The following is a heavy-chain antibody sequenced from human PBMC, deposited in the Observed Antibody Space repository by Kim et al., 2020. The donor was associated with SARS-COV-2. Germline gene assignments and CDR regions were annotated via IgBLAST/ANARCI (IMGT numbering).Heavy chain of an antibody. CDR2: IIPIFGTA. CDR1: GGTSSSYA. V-gene: IGHV1-69*13. Sequence: SVKVSCKASGGTSSSYAISWVRQAPGQGLEWMGGIIPIFGTANYAQKFQGRVTITADESTSTAYMELSSLRSEDTAVYYCAEGNIAAAGLFDYWGQGTLVTVSS. CDR3: AEGNIAAAGLFDY. J-gene: IGHJ4*02. D-gene: IGHD6-13*01.